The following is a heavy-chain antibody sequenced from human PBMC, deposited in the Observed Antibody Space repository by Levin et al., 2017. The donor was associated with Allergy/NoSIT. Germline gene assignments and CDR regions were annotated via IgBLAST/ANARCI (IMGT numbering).Heavy chain of an antibody. CDR3: AKEQGLGSGIDY. CDR1: GFTFTSYA. D-gene: IGHD3-10*01. CDR2: ISGNGDST. J-gene: IGHJ4*02. V-gene: IGHV3-23*01. Sequence: PGGSLRLSCAASGFTFTSYAMTWARQAPGEGLEWVSAISGNGDSTYYADSVKGRFTISRDNSKNTLYLQMNSLRVEDTAVYYCAKEQGLGSGIDYWGQGTLVTVSS.